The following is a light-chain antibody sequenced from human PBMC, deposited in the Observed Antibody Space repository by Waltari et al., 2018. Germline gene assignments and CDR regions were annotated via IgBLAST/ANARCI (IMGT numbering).Light chain of an antibody. CDR3: AAWDDSLSGSWL. J-gene: IGLJ3*02. CDR1: NSNIGSNF. V-gene: IGLV1-47*01. CDR2: RNN. Sequence: QSVLTQSPSASGTPGQRVTISCSGSNSNIGSNFVYWYQQLPGTAPKLLIYRNNQRPSGVPDLFSGSVSGTSASLAISGLRSEDEADYDCAAWDDSLSGSWLFGGGTKLTVL.